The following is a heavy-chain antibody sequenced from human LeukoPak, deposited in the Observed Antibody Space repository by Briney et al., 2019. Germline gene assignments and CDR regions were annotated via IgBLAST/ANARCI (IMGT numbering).Heavy chain of an antibody. V-gene: IGHV3-30*02. CDR3: APRVVVITAPFDY. J-gene: IGHJ4*02. CDR2: IRYDGTNK. CDR1: GFTFSTYG. Sequence: GGSLRLSCAASGFTFSTYGMHWVRQAPGKGLEWVAFIRYDGTNKYYADSVKGRFTISRDNSKNTLYLQMNSLRAEDTAVYYCAPRVVVITAPFDYWGQGTLVTVSS. D-gene: IGHD2-21*01.